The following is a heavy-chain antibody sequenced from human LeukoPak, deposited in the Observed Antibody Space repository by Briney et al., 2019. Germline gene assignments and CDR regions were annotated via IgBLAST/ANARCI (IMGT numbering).Heavy chain of an antibody. CDR1: GYTFTSYD. J-gene: IGHJ3*02. CDR2: MNPNSGNT. CDR3: AKELAMIVVAPRRYAFDI. Sequence: GASVKVSCKASGYTFTSYDINWVRQATGQGLEWMGWMNPNSGNTGYAQKFQGRVTITRNTSISTAYMELSSLRSEDTAVYYCAKELAMIVVAPRRYAFDIWGQGTTVTVSS. V-gene: IGHV1-8*03. D-gene: IGHD3-22*01.